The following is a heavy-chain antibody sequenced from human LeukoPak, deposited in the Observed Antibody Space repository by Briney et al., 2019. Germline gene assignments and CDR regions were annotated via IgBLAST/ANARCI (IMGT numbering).Heavy chain of an antibody. J-gene: IGHJ4*02. CDR1: GYTFTGYY. D-gene: IGHD3-22*01. Sequence: GASVKVSCKASGYTFTGYYMHWVRQAPGQGLEWMGWINPNSGGTNYAQKFQGRVTKTRDTSISTAYMELSRLRSDDTAVYYCARRYDSSGYYYELDYWGQGTLVTVSS. CDR3: ARRYDSSGYYYELDY. V-gene: IGHV1-2*02. CDR2: INPNSGGT.